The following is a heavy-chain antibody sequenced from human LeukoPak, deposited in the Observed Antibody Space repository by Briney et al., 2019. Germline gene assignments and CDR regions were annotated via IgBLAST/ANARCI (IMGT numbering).Heavy chain of an antibody. CDR3: ARGGTRYWLLFPGAFDI. Sequence: PGGSLRLSCAASGFTFSSYAMSWVRQPPGKGLEWIGEINHSGSTNYNPSLKSRVTISVDTSKNQFSLKLSSVTAADTAVYYCARGGTRYWLLFPGAFDIWGQGTMVTVSS. CDR2: INHSGST. V-gene: IGHV4-34*01. J-gene: IGHJ3*02. D-gene: IGHD3-9*01. CDR1: GFTFSSYA.